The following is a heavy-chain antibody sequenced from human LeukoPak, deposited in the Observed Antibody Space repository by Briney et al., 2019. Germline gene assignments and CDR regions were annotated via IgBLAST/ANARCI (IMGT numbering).Heavy chain of an antibody. Sequence: GGSLRLSCAASGFTFSAYSMNWVRQAPGKGLEWISYIGISSGNTKYADSVKGRFTIPGDKAKNSLYLQMNSLRVEDTAVYYCARDYKYAFDNWGQGTLVTVSS. J-gene: IGHJ4*02. CDR1: GFTFSAYS. V-gene: IGHV3-48*01. D-gene: IGHD5-24*01. CDR3: ARDYKYAFDN. CDR2: IGISSGNT.